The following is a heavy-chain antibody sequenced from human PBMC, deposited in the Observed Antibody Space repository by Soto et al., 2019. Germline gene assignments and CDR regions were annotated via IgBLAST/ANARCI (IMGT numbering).Heavy chain of an antibody. Sequence: PGGSLRLSCAASGLTFSSFAMSWVRQAPGKGLEWVSSISGSGVSTYYTDSVKGRFTISRDNSKNTLYLQMNSLRAEDTAIYYCAKHLGTYSSPFDYWGQGTLVTVSS. D-gene: IGHD3-16*01. CDR1: GLTFSSFA. V-gene: IGHV3-23*01. J-gene: IGHJ4*02. CDR3: AKHLGTYSSPFDY. CDR2: ISGSGVST.